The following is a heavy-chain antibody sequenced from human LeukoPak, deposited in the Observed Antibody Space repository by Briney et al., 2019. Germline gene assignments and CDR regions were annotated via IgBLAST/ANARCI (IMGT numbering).Heavy chain of an antibody. J-gene: IGHJ5*02. CDR3: ARDTEDCSSTSCYDIAYWFDP. Sequence: ASVKVSCKASGYTFTGYYMHWVRQAPGQGFEWMGWINPNSGGTNYAQKFQGRVTMTRDTSISTAYMELSRLRSDDTAVYYCARDTEDCSSTSCYDIAYWFDPWGQGTLVTVSS. V-gene: IGHV1-2*02. CDR2: INPNSGGT. CDR1: GYTFTGYY. D-gene: IGHD2-2*01.